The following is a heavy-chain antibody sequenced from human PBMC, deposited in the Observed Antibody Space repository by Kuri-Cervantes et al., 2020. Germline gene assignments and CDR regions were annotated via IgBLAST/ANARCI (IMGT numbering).Heavy chain of an antibody. CDR3: ARPYYDSSGYYVFDP. CDR1: GYTFTSYG. D-gene: IGHD3-22*01. J-gene: IGHJ5*02. V-gene: IGHV1-18*01. CDR2: ISAYNGNT. Sequence: ASVKVSCKASGYTFTSYGISWVRQAPGQGLEWMGWISAYNGNTNYAQKLQGRVTMPTDTSKSTAYMELRSLRSDDTAVYYCARPYYDSSGYYVFDPWGQGTLVTVSS.